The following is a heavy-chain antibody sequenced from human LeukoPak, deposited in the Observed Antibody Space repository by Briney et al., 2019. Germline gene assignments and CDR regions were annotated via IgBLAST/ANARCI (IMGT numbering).Heavy chain of an antibody. V-gene: IGHV3-48*03. CDR3: TGHHQAYSRTY. CDR2: ISSSGSTI. D-gene: IGHD4-11*01. Sequence: GGSLRLSCAASGFTFSSYEMNWVRQAPGKGLEWVSYISSSGSTIYYADSVKGRFTISRDNAKNSLYLQMNSLRAENTAVYYCTGHHQAYSRTYWGQGTLVTVSS. CDR1: GFTFSSYE. J-gene: IGHJ4*02.